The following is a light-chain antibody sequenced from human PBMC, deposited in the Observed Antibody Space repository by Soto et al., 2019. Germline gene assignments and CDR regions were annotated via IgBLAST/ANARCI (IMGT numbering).Light chain of an antibody. CDR3: QQHVSSPIT. J-gene: IGKJ5*01. CDR1: QSVSSSY. V-gene: IGKV3-20*01. Sequence: EIVLTQSPGTLSLSPGERATLSCRASQSVSSSYLAWYQQKPGQAPRLLIYGASSRATGIPVRFTGSGSGTDFTLTISRLEPEDFAVYYCQQHVSSPITFGQGTRLEIK. CDR2: GAS.